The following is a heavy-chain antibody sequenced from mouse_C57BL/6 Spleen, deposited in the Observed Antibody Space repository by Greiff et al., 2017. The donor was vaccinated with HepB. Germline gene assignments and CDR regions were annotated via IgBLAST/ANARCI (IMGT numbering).Heavy chain of an antibody. Sequence: VQLQQSGAELMKPGASVKLSCKATGYTFTGYWIEWVKQRPGHGLEWIGEILPGSGSTNYNEKFKGKATFTADTSSNTAYIQLSSLTTEDSAIYYCARGIYYYGSSPYYFDYWGQGTTLTVSS. CDR1: GYTFTGYW. CDR2: ILPGSGST. J-gene: IGHJ2*01. V-gene: IGHV1-9*01. D-gene: IGHD1-1*01. CDR3: ARGIYYYGSSPYYFDY.